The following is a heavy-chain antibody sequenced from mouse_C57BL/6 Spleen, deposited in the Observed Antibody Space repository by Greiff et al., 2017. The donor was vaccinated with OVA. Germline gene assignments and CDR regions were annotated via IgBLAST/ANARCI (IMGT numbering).Heavy chain of an antibody. J-gene: IGHJ4*01. CDR1: GYTFTSYW. D-gene: IGHD1-1*01. CDR3: SRYYGSIYYAMDY. V-gene: IGHV1-52*01. CDR2: IDPSDSET. Sequence: VQLQQPGAELVRPGSSVKLSCKASGYTFTSYWMHWVKQRPIQGLEWIGNIDPSDSETHYNQKFKDKATLTVDKSYSTAYMQLSSLTSEDSAVYYCSRYYGSIYYAMDYWGQGTSVTVSS.